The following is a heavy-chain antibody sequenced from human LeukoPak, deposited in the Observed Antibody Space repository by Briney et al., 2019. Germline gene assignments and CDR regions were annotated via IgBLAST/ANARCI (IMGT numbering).Heavy chain of an antibody. CDR2: IHYSGGT. Sequence: SETLSLTCTVSGGSISSGGYYWSWIRQPPGKGLEWIGYIHYSGGTYYNPSLESRITITVDTSKNQFSLKLNSVTAADTAVYYCAGQYFYDSSGYQVAWFDPWGQGTLVTVSS. D-gene: IGHD3-22*01. V-gene: IGHV4-30-4*01. CDR1: GGSISSGGYY. J-gene: IGHJ5*02. CDR3: AGQYFYDSSGYQVAWFDP.